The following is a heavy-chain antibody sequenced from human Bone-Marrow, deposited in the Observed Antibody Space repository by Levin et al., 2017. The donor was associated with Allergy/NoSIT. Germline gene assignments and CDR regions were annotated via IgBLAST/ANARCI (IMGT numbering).Heavy chain of an antibody. Sequence: GGSLRLSCAASGFTFSTYAMHWVRQAPGKGLEWVAAVSHDGSKKYYADSVKGRFTISRDNSKNTLYLEVNSLRAEDTAVYYCARGRGYLNLNYWGQGTLVTVSS. J-gene: IGHJ4*02. V-gene: IGHV3-30*04. CDR1: GFTFSTYA. D-gene: IGHD3-22*01. CDR3: ARGRGYLNLNY. CDR2: VSHDGSKK.